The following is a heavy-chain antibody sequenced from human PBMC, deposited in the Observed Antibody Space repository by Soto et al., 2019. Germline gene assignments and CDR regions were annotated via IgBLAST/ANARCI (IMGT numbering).Heavy chain of an antibody. D-gene: IGHD3-22*01. CDR2: IYYSGST. J-gene: IGHJ4*02. CDR1: GGSISSSSYY. Sequence: PSETLSLTCTVSGGSISSSSYYWGWIRQPPGKGLEWIGSIYYSGSTYYNPSLKSRVTISVDTSKNQFSLKLSSVTAADTAVYYCARHPNYYDSSGYYYFSFFDYWGQGTLVTVSS. CDR3: ARHPNYYDSSGYYYFSFFDY. V-gene: IGHV4-39*01.